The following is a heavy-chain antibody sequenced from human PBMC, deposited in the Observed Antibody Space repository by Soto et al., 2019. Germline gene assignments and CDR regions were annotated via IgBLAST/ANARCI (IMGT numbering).Heavy chain of an antibody. V-gene: IGHV3-74*01. CDR1: GFTFSSYW. D-gene: IGHD2-15*01. CDR2: INSDGSGT. J-gene: IGHJ3*02. Sequence: PGGSLRLSCAASGFTFSSYWMHWVRQAPGKGLMWVSRINSDGSGTTYADSVKGRFTISRDNAKNTLYLQMNSLRAEDTAVYYCAREGRSPYDAFDIWGQRTMVTVSS. CDR3: AREGRSPYDAFDI.